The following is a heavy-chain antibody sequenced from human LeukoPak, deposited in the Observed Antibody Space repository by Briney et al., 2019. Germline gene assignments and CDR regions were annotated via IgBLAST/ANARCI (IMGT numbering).Heavy chain of an antibody. CDR3: ARDREQQWLGYYYYYMDV. CDR1: GYTFTAYY. CDR2: INPNSGGT. V-gene: IGHV1-2*02. D-gene: IGHD6-19*01. Sequence: ASVKVSCKASGYTFTAYYMHWVRQAPGQGLEWMGWINPNSGGTNYAQKFQGRVTMTRDTSISTAYMELSRLRSDDTAVYYCARDREQQWLGYYYYYMDVWGKGTTVTISS. J-gene: IGHJ6*03.